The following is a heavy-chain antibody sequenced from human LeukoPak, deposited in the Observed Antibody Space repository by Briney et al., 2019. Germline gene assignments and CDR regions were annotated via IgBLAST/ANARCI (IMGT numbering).Heavy chain of an antibody. D-gene: IGHD1-26*01. Sequence: GGSLRLSCAASGFTFSSYAMSWIRQAPGKGLEWVSAISGSGGSTYYADSVKGRFTISRDNSKNTLYLQMNSLRAEDTAVYYCAKDEGLVGATTFDYWGQGTLVTVSS. CDR2: ISGSGGST. V-gene: IGHV3-23*01. CDR3: AKDEGLVGATTFDY. J-gene: IGHJ4*02. CDR1: GFTFSSYA.